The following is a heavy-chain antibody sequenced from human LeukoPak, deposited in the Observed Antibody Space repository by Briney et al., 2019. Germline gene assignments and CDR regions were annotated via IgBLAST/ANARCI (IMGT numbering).Heavy chain of an antibody. CDR3: ARGLYSRGWYYDY. V-gene: IGHV7-4-1*02. J-gene: IGHJ4*02. D-gene: IGHD6-19*01. CDR1: GYTFTNYA. Sequence: ASVKVSCKASGYTFTNYAMNWVRQAPGQGLEWMGWINTNTRSPTYAQGFTGRFVFSLDTSVSTTYLQISSLKAEDTAVYYCARGLYSRGWYYDYWGQGTLVTVSS. CDR2: INTNTRSP.